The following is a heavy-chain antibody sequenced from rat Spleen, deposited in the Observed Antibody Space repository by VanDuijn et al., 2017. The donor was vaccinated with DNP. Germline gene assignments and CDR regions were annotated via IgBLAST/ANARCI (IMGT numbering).Heavy chain of an antibody. CDR3: ARGADGFDY. Sequence: EVQLVESGGGLVQPGRSLKLSCAASGFTFSSYYMAWVRQTPTNGLEWVASIGTGGGDTYYRDSVKGRFTITRDNAKNTQYLQMDSLRSDDTATYYCARGADGFDYWGQGLMVTVSS. V-gene: IGHV5S14*01. CDR1: GFTFSSYY. J-gene: IGHJ2*01. D-gene: IGHD1-6*01. CDR2: IGTGGGDT.